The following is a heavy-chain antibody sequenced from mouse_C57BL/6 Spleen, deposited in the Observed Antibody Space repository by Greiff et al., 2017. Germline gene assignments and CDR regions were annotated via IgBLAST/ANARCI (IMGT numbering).Heavy chain of an antibody. D-gene: IGHD2-10*01. CDR2: INPSSGYT. CDR3: ARSYYEAMDY. J-gene: IGHJ4*01. CDR1: GYTFTSYT. Sequence: QVQLKESGAELARPGASVKMSCKASGYTFTSYTMHWVKQRPGQGLEWIGYINPSSGYTKYNQKFKDKATLTADKSSSTAYMQLSSLTSEDSAVYYCARSYYEAMDYWGQGTSVTVSS. V-gene: IGHV1-4*01.